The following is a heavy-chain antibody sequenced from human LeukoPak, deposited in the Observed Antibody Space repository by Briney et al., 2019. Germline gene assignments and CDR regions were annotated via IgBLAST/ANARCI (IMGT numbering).Heavy chain of an antibody. CDR1: GGSFSGYY. CDR3: ARDRGPRFDP. D-gene: IGHD3-10*01. J-gene: IGHJ5*02. Sequence: SETLSLTCAVYGGSFSGYYWSWIRQPPGKGLEWIGYIYYSGSTNYNPSLKSRVTISVDTSKNQFSLKLSSVTTADTAVYYCARDRGPRFDPWGQGTLVTVSS. V-gene: IGHV4-59*01. CDR2: IYYSGST.